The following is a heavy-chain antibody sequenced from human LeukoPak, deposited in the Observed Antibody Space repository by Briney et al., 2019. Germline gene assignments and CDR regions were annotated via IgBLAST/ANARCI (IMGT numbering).Heavy chain of an antibody. CDR3: AKAPVTSCRGAYCYPFDP. D-gene: IGHD2-21*01. V-gene: IGHV3-23*01. CDR2: IGGSGSTT. J-gene: IGHJ5*02. Sequence: TGGSLRLSCVASGFTFSSYEMNWVRQAPGKGLEWVSAIGGSGSTTYYADSVRGRFTISRDNSKNTLYLHMKSLRAEDAAVYYCAKAPVTSCRGAYCYPFDPWGQGTVVTVSS. CDR1: GFTFSSYE.